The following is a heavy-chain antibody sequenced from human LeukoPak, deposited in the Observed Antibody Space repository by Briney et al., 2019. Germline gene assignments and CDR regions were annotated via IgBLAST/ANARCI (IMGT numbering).Heavy chain of an antibody. CDR1: GFSFSSHE. J-gene: IGHJ3*01. CDR3: ARAKRNGFDV. V-gene: IGHV3-48*03. CDR2: ISSSGSTI. Sequence: GGSLRLSCAASGFSFSSHEMNWVRQAPGKGLEWVSYISSSGSTIYYADSVKGRFTISRDNAKNSLYLQMNSLRAEDTAVYYCARAKRNGFDVWGQGTMVTVSS.